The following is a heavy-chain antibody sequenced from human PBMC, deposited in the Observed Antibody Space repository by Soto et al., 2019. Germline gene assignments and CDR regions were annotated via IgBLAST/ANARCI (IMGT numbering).Heavy chain of an antibody. Sequence: GGSLRLSCAASGFTSGAYWMGWVRQAPGKGLEWVANIKEDASEKYYVYSVKGRFTISRDNAKNSLYLQMNSLRAEDTAVYYCASASATVRSYFDYWGQGTLVTVSS. CDR3: ASASATVRSYFDY. V-gene: IGHV3-7*05. CDR1: GFTSGAYW. J-gene: IGHJ4*02. CDR2: IKEDASEK.